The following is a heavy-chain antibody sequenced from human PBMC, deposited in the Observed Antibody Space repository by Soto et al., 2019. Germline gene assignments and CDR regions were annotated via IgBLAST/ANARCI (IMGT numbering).Heavy chain of an antibody. CDR2: ITSTSNTK. J-gene: IGHJ4*02. CDR3: ARVPDGY. V-gene: IGHV3-48*02. Sequence: GGSLRLSCAASGFTFSSHTMNWVRQAPGKGLEWISYITSTSNTKNYADSVKGRFTISRDNAKDTLYLQMNSLRDEDTAVYFCARVPDGYWGQGTLVTVSS. CDR1: GFTFSSHT.